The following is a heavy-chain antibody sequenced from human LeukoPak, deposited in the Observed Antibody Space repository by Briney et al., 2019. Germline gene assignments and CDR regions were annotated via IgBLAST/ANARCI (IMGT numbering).Heavy chain of an antibody. Sequence: PGWSLRLSCEASAFTFSSYWMSWVRQAPGKGLERVANIKEDGSEINYVDSVKGRFTISRDNAKNSLFLQMNSLRVEDTAVYYCARDRGYSSFDYWGQGTLVTVSS. CDR3: ARDRGYSSFDY. V-gene: IGHV3-7*01. CDR2: IKEDGSEI. CDR1: AFTFSSYW. D-gene: IGHD4-23*01. J-gene: IGHJ4*02.